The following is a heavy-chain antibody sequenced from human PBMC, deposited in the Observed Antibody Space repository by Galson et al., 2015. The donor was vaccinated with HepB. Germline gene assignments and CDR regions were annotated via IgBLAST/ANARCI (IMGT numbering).Heavy chain of an antibody. Sequence: PALVKPTQTLTLTCTFSGFSLSSSGVGMGWIRQPPGKALEWLALIYWDGNERYSSSLKTRLTITKDTSKNQVFLTMTNMDPVDTATYYCAHRLSAMIRGADVAWFDPWGQGTLVTVSS. V-gene: IGHV2-5*02. CDR1: GFSLSSSGVG. D-gene: IGHD3-10*01. CDR2: IYWDGNE. CDR3: AHRLSAMIRGADVAWFDP. J-gene: IGHJ5*02.